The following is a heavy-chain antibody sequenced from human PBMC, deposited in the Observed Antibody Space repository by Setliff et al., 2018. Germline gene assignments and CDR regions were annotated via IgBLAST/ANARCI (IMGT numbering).Heavy chain of an antibody. Sequence: PGESLKISCKDSGYIFTNYWIAWVRQKPGKGLEWMGIVYPGDSDTQYSPSFQGQVTFSSDKSINTAYLHLSSLKASDTAMYYCAREHVSGHSEYWGQGTLVTVSS. CDR1: GYIFTNYW. CDR2: VYPGDSDT. CDR3: AREHVSGHSEY. V-gene: IGHV5-51*01. D-gene: IGHD1-26*01. J-gene: IGHJ4*02.